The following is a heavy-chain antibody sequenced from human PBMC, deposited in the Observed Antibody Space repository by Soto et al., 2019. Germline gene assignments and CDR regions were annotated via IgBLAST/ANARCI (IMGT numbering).Heavy chain of an antibody. D-gene: IGHD1-26*01. J-gene: IGHJ6*02. Sequence: GGSLRLSCAASVFTFSSYSMNWVRQAPGKGLEWVSYISSTSNTIYYADSVKGRFTISRDNAKNSLYLQVNSLRDEDTAVYYCARAKYSENYRYYYYGMDVWGQGTTVTVSS. CDR2: ISSTSNTI. CDR3: ARAKYSENYRYYYYGMDV. V-gene: IGHV3-48*02. CDR1: VFTFSSYS.